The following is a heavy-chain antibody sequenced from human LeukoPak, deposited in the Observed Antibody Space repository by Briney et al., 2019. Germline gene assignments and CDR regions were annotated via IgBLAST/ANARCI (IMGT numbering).Heavy chain of an antibody. J-gene: IGHJ5*02. CDR2: INGRGSVV. Sequence: GGSLRLSCVASGFTFSSHEMNWVRQAPGRGLEWISYINGRGSVVDYAASVKGRFTISRDNAQNSLSLQMNNLSDEDTAVYYCARDGDRGWDLDRWGQGNLVTVSS. D-gene: IGHD1-26*01. V-gene: IGHV3-48*03. CDR1: GFTFSSHE. CDR3: ARDGDRGWDLDR.